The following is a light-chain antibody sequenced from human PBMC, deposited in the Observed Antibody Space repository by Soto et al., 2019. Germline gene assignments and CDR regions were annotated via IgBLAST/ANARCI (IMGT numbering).Light chain of an antibody. J-gene: IGLJ1*01. V-gene: IGLV2-14*01. Sequence: QSALTQPASVSGSPGQSVTISCTGTSSDVGGYDYVSWYQQHPGKAPKLMLYDVTNRPSGVSNRFSGSKSGNTASLTISGLQAEDEADYYCSSYTSSNTFYVFGTGTKVTVL. CDR2: DVT. CDR1: SSDVGGYDY. CDR3: SSYTSSNTFYV.